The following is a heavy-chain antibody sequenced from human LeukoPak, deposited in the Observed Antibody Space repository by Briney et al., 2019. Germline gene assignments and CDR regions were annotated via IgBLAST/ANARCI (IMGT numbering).Heavy chain of an antibody. CDR2: ISSSGSTI. Sequence: GGSLRLSCAASGFTFSSYEMNWVRQAPGEGLEWVSYISSSGSTIYYADSVKGRFTISRDNAKNSLYLQMNSLRAEDTAVYYCAERGAEVGQTVAPGDYWGQGTLVTVSS. CDR1: GFTFSSYE. D-gene: IGHD1-26*01. V-gene: IGHV3-48*03. J-gene: IGHJ4*02. CDR3: AERGAEVGQTVAPGDY.